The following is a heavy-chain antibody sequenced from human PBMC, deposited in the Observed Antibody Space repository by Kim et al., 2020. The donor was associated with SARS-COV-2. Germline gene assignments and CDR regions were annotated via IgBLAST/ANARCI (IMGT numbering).Heavy chain of an antibody. CDR2: INAGNGNT. V-gene: IGHV1-3*01. CDR3: ARDRCDTALLVAATPVFVY. CDR1: GYTFTSYA. J-gene: IGHJ4*02. D-gene: IGHD2-15*01. Sequence: ASVKVSCKASGYTFTSYAMHWVRQAPGQRLEWMGWINAGNGNTKYSQKFQGRVTITRDTSASTAYMELSSLRSEDTAVYYCARDRCDTALLVAATPVFVYWGQGTLVTVSS.